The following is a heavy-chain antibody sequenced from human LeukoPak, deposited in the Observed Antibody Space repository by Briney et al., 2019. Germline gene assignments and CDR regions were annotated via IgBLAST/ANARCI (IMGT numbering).Heavy chain of an antibody. V-gene: IGHV3-7*05. CDR1: GFAFSNYG. D-gene: IGHD3-10*01. Sequence: GGSLRLSCVASGFAFSNYGMTWVRQAPEKGLEWVSNVKQDGSGKYYVDSVRGRFTISRDNAKDSLYLQMNGLRAEDTGGYYCVRVSSGTVVRGVPWAWFHPWGQGALVTVSS. CDR3: VRVSSGTVVRGVPWAWFHP. J-gene: IGHJ5*02. CDR2: VKQDGSGK.